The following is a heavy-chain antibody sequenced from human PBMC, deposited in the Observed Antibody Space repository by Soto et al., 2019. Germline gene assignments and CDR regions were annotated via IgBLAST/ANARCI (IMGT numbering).Heavy chain of an antibody. V-gene: IGHV1-69*13. Sequence: SVKVSCKASGGTFSSYGFSWVRQAPGQGLEWMGGTIPIYGTVSYAQKFQGRVTITADESTSTVYMELSSLRSEDTAVYYCARPQGRDGYKTDYWGQGTLVTVSS. CDR3: ARPQGRDGYKTDY. J-gene: IGHJ4*02. D-gene: IGHD5-12*01. CDR2: TIPIYGTV. CDR1: GGTFSSYG.